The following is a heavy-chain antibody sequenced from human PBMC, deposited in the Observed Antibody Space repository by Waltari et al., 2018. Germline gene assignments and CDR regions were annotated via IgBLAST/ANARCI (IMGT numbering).Heavy chain of an antibody. Sequence: QVHLHQWGAGLLKPSKTLSLTCGVNNGSLNNYFWIRNPTSQGKGLEWIGEINPSGVTNYNPSLKIRVTISIDPSKNQVSLKLMSVTAADTTMYYCARGLREGSWTGDLFYYHHYGMDVWGQGTTVTVSS. CDR3: ARGLREGSWTGDLFYYHHYGMDV. CDR2: INPSGVT. J-gene: IGHJ6*02. V-gene: IGHV4-34*01. D-gene: IGHD2-8*02. CDR1: NGSLNNYF.